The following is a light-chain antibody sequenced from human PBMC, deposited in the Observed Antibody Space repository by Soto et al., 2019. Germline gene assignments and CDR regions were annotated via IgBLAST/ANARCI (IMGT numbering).Light chain of an antibody. Sequence: EIVLTQSPGTLSLSPGERATLSCRASQSVTSTHLAWYQQKPGQAPRLLIYAASSRATGIPDRFGGSGSGTGFTLTISRLEPEDFPVYYCQQYGSSPWTFGQRTKLEIK. CDR1: QSVTSTH. CDR2: AAS. CDR3: QQYGSSPWT. V-gene: IGKV3-20*01. J-gene: IGKJ1*01.